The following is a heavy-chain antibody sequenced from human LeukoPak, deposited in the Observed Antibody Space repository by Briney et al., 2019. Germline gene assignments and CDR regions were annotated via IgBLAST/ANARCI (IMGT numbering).Heavy chain of an antibody. CDR1: GFTFSNFW. D-gene: IGHD4-17*01. CDR2: TNEDGSEK. J-gene: IGHJ1*01. Sequence: GGSLRLSCAASGFTFSNFWMNWVRQAPGKGLEWVANTNEDGSEKYYMHSVRGRFTISRDNAKNSLYLQMNSLSAEDTAVYYCAREGGRTTVTPPYFHHWGQGTLVTVFS. CDR3: AREGGRTTVTPPYFHH. V-gene: IGHV3-7*01.